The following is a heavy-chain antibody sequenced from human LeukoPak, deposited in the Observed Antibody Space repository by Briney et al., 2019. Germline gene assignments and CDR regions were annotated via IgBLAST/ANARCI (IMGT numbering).Heavy chain of an antibody. J-gene: IGHJ4*02. D-gene: IGHD3-3*01. V-gene: IGHV1-2*02. CDR1: GYTFTGYY. CDR2: INPNSGGT. CDR3: VLRFLEWPYYFDY. Sequence: ASVKVSCKASGYTFTGYYMHWARQAPGQGLEWMGWINPNSGGTNYAQKFQGRVTMTRDTSISTAYMELSRLRSDDTAVYYCVLRFLEWPYYFDYWGQGTLVTVSS.